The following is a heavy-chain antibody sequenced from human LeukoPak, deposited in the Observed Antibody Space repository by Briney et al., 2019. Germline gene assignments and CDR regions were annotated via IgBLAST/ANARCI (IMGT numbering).Heavy chain of an antibody. CDR3: ARDGGYGSGSYYLDYYYYYGMDV. D-gene: IGHD3-10*01. Sequence: PSETLSLTCTVSGGSIRSYYWSWIRQPPGKGLEWIGFIYYSGSTNYNPSLKSRVTISVDTSKNQFSLKLSSVTAADTAVYYCARDGGYGSGSYYLDYYYYYGMDVWGQGTTVTVSS. CDR2: IYYSGST. J-gene: IGHJ6*02. CDR1: GGSIRSYY. V-gene: IGHV4-59*01.